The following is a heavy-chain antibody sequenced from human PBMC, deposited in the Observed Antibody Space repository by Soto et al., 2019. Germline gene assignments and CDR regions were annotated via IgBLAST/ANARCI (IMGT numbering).Heavy chain of an antibody. J-gene: IGHJ4*02. D-gene: IGHD3-16*01. CDR1: GFTFSNAW. Sequence: PGGSLRLSCAGSGFTFSNAWMNWVRQAPGKGLEWVGRIKSKVNGGTTDYAAPVQGRFIISRDDSKNTVYLQMSSLKTEDTAVYFCATGGYYFDYWGQGTPVTVS. V-gene: IGHV3-15*07. CDR2: IKSKVNGGTT. CDR3: ATGGYYFDY.